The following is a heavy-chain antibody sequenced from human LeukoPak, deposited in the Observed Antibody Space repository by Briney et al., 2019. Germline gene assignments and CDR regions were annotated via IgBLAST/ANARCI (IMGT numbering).Heavy chain of an antibody. CDR3: VKDLGDDYENAFDF. D-gene: IGHD4-17*01. V-gene: IGHV3-23*01. CDR2: VSGSGESN. CDR1: GFAFSRYA. Sequence: GGSLRLSCEASGFAFSRYAMSWVRHPPGRGLEWVSSVSGSGESNFYAASVKRRFTISRDNSKNTVYLQMNSLRAEDTAPYYCVKDLGDDYENAFDFWGQGTLVTVSS. J-gene: IGHJ3*01.